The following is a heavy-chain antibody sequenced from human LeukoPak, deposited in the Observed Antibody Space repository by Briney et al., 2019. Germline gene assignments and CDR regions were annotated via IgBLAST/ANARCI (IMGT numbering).Heavy chain of an antibody. V-gene: IGHV3-43*01. CDR2: INGDDDAT. CDR1: GFTFDDFT. Sequence: GGSLRLSCVASGFTFDDFTMYWVRQAPGKGLEWVSLINGDDDATYYADSVKGRFTISRDNSKNSLHLQTKSLRSEDSALYYCATGYSACDFVDSWGQGTLVTVSS. CDR3: ATGYSACDFVDS. D-gene: IGHD5-12*01. J-gene: IGHJ4*02.